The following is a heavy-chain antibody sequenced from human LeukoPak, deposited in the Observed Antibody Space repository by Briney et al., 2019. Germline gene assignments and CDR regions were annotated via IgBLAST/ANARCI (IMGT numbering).Heavy chain of an antibody. CDR3: ARDLGATRTLDY. Sequence: SVKVSCKASGGTFSSYAISWVRQAPGQGLEWMGGIIPIFGTANYAQKFQGRVTITADESTSTAYMELSSLRSEDTAVYYCARDLGATRTLDYWGQGTLVTVSS. CDR1: GGTFSSYA. V-gene: IGHV1-69*13. CDR2: IIPIFGTA. J-gene: IGHJ4*02. D-gene: IGHD1-26*01.